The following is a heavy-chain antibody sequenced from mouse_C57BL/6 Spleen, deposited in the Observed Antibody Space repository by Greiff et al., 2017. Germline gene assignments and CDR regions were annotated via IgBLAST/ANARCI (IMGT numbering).Heavy chain of an antibody. CDR1: GYAFSSSW. Sequence: QVQLQQSGPELVKPGASVKISCKASGYAFSSSWMNWVKQRPGKGLEWIGRIYPGDGDTNYNGKFKGKATLTADKSSSTAYMQLSSLTSEDSAVYFCASLGVVVDYWGQGTTLTVSS. J-gene: IGHJ2*01. CDR3: ASLGVVVDY. V-gene: IGHV1-82*01. D-gene: IGHD1-1*01. CDR2: IYPGDGDT.